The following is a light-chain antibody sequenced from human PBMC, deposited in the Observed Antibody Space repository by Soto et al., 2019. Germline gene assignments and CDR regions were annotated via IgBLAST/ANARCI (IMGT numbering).Light chain of an antibody. Sequence: ILMTQSPATMSVSPGERATLSCRASQSVRSNLAWYQQKPGQAPRLLIYGASTRATDIPARFSGSGSGTEFTLTISSLQSEDFALYYCQHHDNWPLITFGQGTRLEIK. CDR2: GAS. CDR1: QSVRSN. V-gene: IGKV3-15*01. J-gene: IGKJ5*01. CDR3: QHHDNWPLIT.